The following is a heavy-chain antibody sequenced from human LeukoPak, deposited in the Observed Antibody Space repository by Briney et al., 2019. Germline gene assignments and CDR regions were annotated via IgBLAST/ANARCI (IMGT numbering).Heavy chain of an antibody. D-gene: IGHD3-16*01. V-gene: IGHV4-61*02. CDR1: GGSISSGSYY. CDR2: IYTSGST. CDR3: ARESGGSGRTFGGVFDY. J-gene: IGHJ4*02. Sequence: SETLSLTCTVSGGSISSGSYYWSWIRQPAGKGLEWIGRIYTSGSTNYNPSLKSRVTISVDTSKNQFSLKLSSVTAADTAVYYCARESGGSGRTFGGVFDYWGQGTLVTVSS.